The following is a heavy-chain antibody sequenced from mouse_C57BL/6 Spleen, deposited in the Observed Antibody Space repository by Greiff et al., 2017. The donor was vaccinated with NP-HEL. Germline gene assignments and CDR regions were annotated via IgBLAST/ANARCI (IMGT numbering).Heavy chain of an antibody. CDR1: GYAFSSYW. CDR2: IYPGDGDT. J-gene: IGHJ4*01. V-gene: IGHV1-80*01. CDR3: ARSGGSTMITRAMDY. Sequence: VQLQQSGAELVKPGASVKISCKASGYAFSSYWMNWVKQRPGKGLEWIGQIYPGDGDTNYNGKFKGKATLTADKSSSTAYMQLSSLTSEDSAVYFCARSGGSTMITRAMDYWGQGTSVTVSS. D-gene: IGHD2-4*01.